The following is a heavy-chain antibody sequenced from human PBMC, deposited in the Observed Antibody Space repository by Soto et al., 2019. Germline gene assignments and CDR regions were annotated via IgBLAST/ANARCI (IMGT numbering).Heavy chain of an antibody. V-gene: IGHV4-31*03. Sequence: SETLSLTCTASGGSISSGGYYWSWIRQHPGKGLEWIGYIYYSGSTYYNPSLKSRVTISVDTSKNQFSLKLSSVTAADTAVYYCARALSSAQWGHFDYWGQGTLVTVSS. CDR3: ARALSSAQWGHFDY. CDR2: IYYSGST. CDR1: GGSISSGGYY. J-gene: IGHJ4*02. D-gene: IGHD3-22*01.